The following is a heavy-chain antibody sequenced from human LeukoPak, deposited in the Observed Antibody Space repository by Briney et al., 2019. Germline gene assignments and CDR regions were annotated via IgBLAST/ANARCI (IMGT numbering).Heavy chain of an antibody. CDR3: VRQGTTMVSRPYFDY. Sequence: SETLSLTCTVSGGSISGSYWSWIRQPPGKGLEWIGYIYYSETYYNPSLKSRVTISVDTSKNQSSLKLSSVTAADTAVYYCVRQGTTMVSRPYFDYWGQGTLVTVSS. CDR1: GGSISGSY. J-gene: IGHJ4*02. D-gene: IGHD4-23*01. CDR2: IYYSET. V-gene: IGHV4-59*08.